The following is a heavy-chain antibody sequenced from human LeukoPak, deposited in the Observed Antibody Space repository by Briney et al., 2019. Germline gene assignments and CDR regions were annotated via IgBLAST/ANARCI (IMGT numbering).Heavy chain of an antibody. J-gene: IGHJ3*02. Sequence: SSETLSLTCTVSGGSISSGSYYWSWIRQPAGKGLEWIGRIYTSGSTNYNPSLKSRVTISVDTSKNQFSLKLSSVTAADTAVYYCARDSRYSSSWVNDEDAFDIWGQGTMVTVSS. CDR3: ARDSRYSSSWVNDEDAFDI. V-gene: IGHV4-61*02. D-gene: IGHD6-13*01. CDR1: GGSISSGSYY. CDR2: IYTSGST.